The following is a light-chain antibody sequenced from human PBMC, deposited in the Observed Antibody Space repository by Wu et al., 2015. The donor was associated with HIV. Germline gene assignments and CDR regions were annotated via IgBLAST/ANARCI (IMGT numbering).Light chain of an antibody. J-gene: IGKJ1*01. CDR1: QSVSSDY. Sequence: EIVLTQSPGTLSLSPGERATLSCRASQSVSSDYLAWYQQKPGQAPRLFIYSASSRATDIPDRFSGSGSGTDFSLTISRLEPEDFAVYYCHLYDKSPTWTFGQGTKVEI. CDR2: SAS. V-gene: IGKV3-20*01. CDR3: HLYDKSPTWT.